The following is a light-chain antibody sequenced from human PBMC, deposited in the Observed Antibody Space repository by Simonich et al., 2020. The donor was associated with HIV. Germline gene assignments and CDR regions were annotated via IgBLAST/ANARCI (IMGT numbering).Light chain of an antibody. CDR2: GNN. V-gene: IGLV1-40*01. J-gene: IGLJ2*01. CDR3: QSYDSSLSAL. CDR1: SSNLGAGYD. Sequence: QSVLTQPPSVSGAPGQRVPISCPGSSSNLGAGYDVQWYQQLPGTAPKLLIYGNNNRPSGVPDRFSGSKSGTSASLAITGLQAEDEADYYCQSYDSSLSALFGGGTKLTVL.